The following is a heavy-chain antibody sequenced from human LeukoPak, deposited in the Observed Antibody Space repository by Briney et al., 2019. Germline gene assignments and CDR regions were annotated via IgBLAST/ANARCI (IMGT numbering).Heavy chain of an antibody. CDR3: ARDPYNGGYGDSYYYYMDV. CDR2: ISSSGSTI. J-gene: IGHJ6*03. D-gene: IGHD1-26*01. V-gene: IGHV3-11*04. Sequence: LSLTCAVSGGSFSAFFWRWIRQAPGKGLEWVSYISSSGSTIYYADSVKGRFTISRDNAKNSLYLQMNSLRGEDTAIYYCARDPYNGGYGDSYYYYMDVWGKGTTVTISS. CDR1: GGSFSAFF.